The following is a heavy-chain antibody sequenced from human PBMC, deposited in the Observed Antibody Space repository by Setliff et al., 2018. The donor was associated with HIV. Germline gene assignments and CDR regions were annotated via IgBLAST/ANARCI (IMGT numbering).Heavy chain of an antibody. CDR1: GGSISNNNYY. CDR2: IYYTGTT. J-gene: IGHJ4*02. D-gene: IGHD2-21*02. CDR3: ATFPTTVTALGSNY. Sequence: PSETLSLTCNVSGGSISNNNYYWGWVRQPPGKGLEWIASIYYTGTTSYNPALKSRVALSVGAAKNQFSLKMTSVTAADTAVYYCATFPTTVTALGSNYWGQGTLVTVSS. V-gene: IGHV4-39*07.